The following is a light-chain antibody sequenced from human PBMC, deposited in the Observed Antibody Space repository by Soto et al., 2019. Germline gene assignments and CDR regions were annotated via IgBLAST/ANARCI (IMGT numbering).Light chain of an antibody. Sequence: LTQPPSASGTPGQRVTISCSGSSSNIGSNYVYWYQQLPGTAPKLLIYSNNQRPSGVPDRFSGSKSGTSASLAISGLRSEDEADYYCAAWDDSLSAHWVFGGGTKLTVL. V-gene: IGLV1-47*02. CDR2: SNN. CDR1: SSNIGSNY. CDR3: AAWDDSLSAHWV. J-gene: IGLJ3*02.